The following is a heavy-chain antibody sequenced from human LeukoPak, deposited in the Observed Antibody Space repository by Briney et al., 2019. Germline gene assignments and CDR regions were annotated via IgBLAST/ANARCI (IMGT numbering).Heavy chain of an antibody. CDR3: ARDSGDSSGYYSSGAGLFDY. CDR2: ISSSSSYI. D-gene: IGHD3-22*01. V-gene: IGHV3-21*01. Sequence: KSGGSLRLSSAASGFTFSSYSMNWVRQAPGKGLECVSSISSSSSYIYYADSVKGRFTISRDNAKNSLYLQMNSLRAEDTAVYYCARDSGDSSGYYSSGAGLFDYWGQGTLVTVSS. J-gene: IGHJ4*02. CDR1: GFTFSSYS.